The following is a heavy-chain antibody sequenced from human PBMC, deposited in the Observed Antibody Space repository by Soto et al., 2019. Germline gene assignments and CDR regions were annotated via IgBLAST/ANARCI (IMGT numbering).Heavy chain of an antibody. CDR3: ATLDTPEIQNVAY. Sequence: PGESLKISCAASGFTFDYYWMHWVRQAPGKGLVWVSRVHSGGTTTTYADSVKGRFTISRDNAKNSLSLQMNSLRVEDTAVYYCATLDTPEIQNVAYWGQGTLVTVSS. V-gene: IGHV3-74*01. CDR1: GFTFDYYW. CDR2: VHSGGTTT. J-gene: IGHJ4*02. D-gene: IGHD1-1*01.